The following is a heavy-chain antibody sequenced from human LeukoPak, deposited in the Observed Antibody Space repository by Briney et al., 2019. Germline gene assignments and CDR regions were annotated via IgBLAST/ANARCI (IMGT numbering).Heavy chain of an antibody. V-gene: IGHV4-39*07. D-gene: IGHD4-17*01. CDR2: INHSGST. CDR3: ARGSYTVTTSFYRVGEYFQH. Sequence: PSETLSLTCTVSGGSISSSGYYWGWIRQPPGKGLEWIGEINHSGSTNYNPSLKSRVTISVDTSKNQFSLKLSSVTAADTAVYYCARGSYTVTTSFYRVGEYFQHWGQGTLVTVPS. CDR1: GGSISSSGYY. J-gene: IGHJ1*01.